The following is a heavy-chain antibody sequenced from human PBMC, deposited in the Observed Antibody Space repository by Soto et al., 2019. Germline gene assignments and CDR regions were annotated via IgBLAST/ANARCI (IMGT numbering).Heavy chain of an antibody. CDR2: INSDGSST. CDR1: GFTFSSYW. J-gene: IGHJ1*01. V-gene: IGHV3-74*01. Sequence: GGSLRLSCAASGFTFSSYWMHWVRQAPGKGLVWVSRINSDGSSTSYADSVKGRFTISRDNAKNTLYLQMNSLRAEDAVVFSWTRASAYGGGACFPRQYFQHWGQGTLVTVSS. CDR3: TRASAYGGGACFPRQYFQH. D-gene: IGHD2-21*02.